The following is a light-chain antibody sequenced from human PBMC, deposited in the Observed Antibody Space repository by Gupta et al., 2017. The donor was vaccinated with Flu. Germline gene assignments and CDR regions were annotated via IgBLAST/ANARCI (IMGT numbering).Light chain of an antibody. J-gene: IGKJ2*01. Sequence: DIQMTQSPSSLSASVGDRVTITCRSSQTVSIYLNWYQQEPGKAPKLLIYSASTLHGGVPSRFSGSGSGTDFTLTITSLQREDFATYYCQQRDNTPYTFGQGTKVEIK. CDR3: QQRDNTPYT. V-gene: IGKV1-39*01. CDR2: SAS. CDR1: QTVSIY.